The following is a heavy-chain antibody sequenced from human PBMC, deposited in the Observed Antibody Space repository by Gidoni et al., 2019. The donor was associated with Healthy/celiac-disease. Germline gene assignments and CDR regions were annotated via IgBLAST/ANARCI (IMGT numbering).Heavy chain of an antibody. CDR3: ASIWFGDSYYYGMDV. J-gene: IGHJ6*02. CDR2: IYSGGST. D-gene: IGHD3-10*01. Sequence: EVQLVEFGGGLIKPGGSLRPSCAASGFTVSSNYMGWVRQAPGKGLEWVSVIYSGGSTYYADSVKGRFTISRDNSKNTLYLQMNSLRAEDTAVYYCASIWFGDSYYYGMDVWGQGTTVTVSS. V-gene: IGHV3-53*01. CDR1: GFTVSSNY.